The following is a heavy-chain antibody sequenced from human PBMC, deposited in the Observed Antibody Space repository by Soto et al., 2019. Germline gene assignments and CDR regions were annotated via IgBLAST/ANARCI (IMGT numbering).Heavy chain of an antibody. CDR3: AKDAVYNDGLWLMDS. J-gene: IGHJ4*02. D-gene: IGHD2-21*01. CDR2: MTGSGATI. CDR1: GFTISTFA. Sequence: PGGSLRLSCAASGFTISTFAMTWVRQAPGKGLESVCGMTGSGATIHYADSVKGWFTISKDNSRNVLYRQMDYLRDEDTAVYYCAKDAVYNDGLWLMDSWGQGTLVTVSS. V-gene: IGHV3-23*01.